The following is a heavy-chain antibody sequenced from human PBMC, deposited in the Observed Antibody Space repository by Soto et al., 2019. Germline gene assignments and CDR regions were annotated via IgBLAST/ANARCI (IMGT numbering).Heavy chain of an antibody. CDR3: AKDRGLTYYYDSSGSPGPNDY. J-gene: IGHJ4*02. V-gene: IGHV3-30*18. Sequence: PGGSLRLSCAASGFTFSSYGMHWVRQAPGKGLEWVAVISYDGSNKYYADSVKGRFTISRDNSKNTLYLQMNSLRAEDTAVYYCAKDRGLTYYYDSSGSPGPNDYWGQGTLVTVSS. CDR1: GFTFSSYG. D-gene: IGHD3-22*01. CDR2: ISYDGSNK.